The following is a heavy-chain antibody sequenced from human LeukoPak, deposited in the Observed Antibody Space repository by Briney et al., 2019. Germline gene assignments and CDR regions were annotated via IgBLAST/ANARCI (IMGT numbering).Heavy chain of an antibody. CDR3: ASRSYYYDSSGQEDY. D-gene: IGHD3-22*01. CDR1: GYSISSGYY. J-gene: IGHJ4*02. CDR2: IYHSGST. V-gene: IGHV4-38-2*01. Sequence: ASETLSLTCAVSGYSISSGYYRGWIRQPPGKGLEWIGSIYHSGSTYYNPSLKSRVTISVDTSKNQFSLRLSSVTAADTAVYYCASRSYYYDSSGQEDYWGQGTLVTVSS.